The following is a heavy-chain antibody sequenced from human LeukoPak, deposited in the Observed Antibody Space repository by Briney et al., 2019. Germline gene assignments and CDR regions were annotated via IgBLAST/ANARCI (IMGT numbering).Heavy chain of an antibody. Sequence: PGGSLRLSCAASGFTFSSYGMHWVRQAPGKGLEWVAVISYDGSNKYYADSVKGRFTISRDNSKNTLYLQMNSLRAEDTAVYYCAKRGSDYGDYVAFDYWGQGTLVTVSS. D-gene: IGHD4-17*01. CDR3: AKRGSDYGDYVAFDY. J-gene: IGHJ4*02. CDR2: ISYDGSNK. CDR1: GFTFSSYG. V-gene: IGHV3-30*18.